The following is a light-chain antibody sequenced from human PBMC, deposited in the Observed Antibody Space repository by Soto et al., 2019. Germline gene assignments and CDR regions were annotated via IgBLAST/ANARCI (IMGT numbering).Light chain of an antibody. V-gene: IGKV3-11*01. Sequence: EIVLTQSPATLSLSPGERATLSCRASQSVRNYLAWYQQKPGQVPRLLIYDASNRAAGIPARFSGSGSGTDFTLTISSLEPEDFALYFCQQLSDWPPSFGPGTKVDIK. CDR1: QSVRNY. J-gene: IGKJ3*01. CDR2: DAS. CDR3: QQLSDWPPS.